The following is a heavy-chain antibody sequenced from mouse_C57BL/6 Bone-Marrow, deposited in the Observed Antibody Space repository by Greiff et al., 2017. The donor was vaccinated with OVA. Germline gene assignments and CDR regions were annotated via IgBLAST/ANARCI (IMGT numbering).Heavy chain of an antibody. CDR1: GYTFTSYW. CDR2: IHPNSGST. CDR3: ARLVGLGWYIDV. Sequence: QVQLQQPGAELVKPGASVKLSCKASGYTFTSYWMHWVKQRPGQGLEWIGMIHPNSGSTNYNEKFKSKATLTVDKSSSTAYMQLSSLTSEDSAVYYCARLVGLGWYIDVWGTGTTVTVSS. D-gene: IGHD1-1*02. V-gene: IGHV1-64*01. J-gene: IGHJ1*03.